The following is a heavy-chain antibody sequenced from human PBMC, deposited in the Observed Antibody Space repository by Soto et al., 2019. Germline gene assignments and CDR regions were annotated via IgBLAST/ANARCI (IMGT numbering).Heavy chain of an antibody. CDR2: IYFSGST. V-gene: IGHV4-31*03. D-gene: IGHD1-26*01. J-gene: IGHJ4*02. Sequence: QVQLQESGPGLVKPSQTLSLTSTVSGASINSGGFYWSWLRQLPGKGLEWIGYIYFSGSTYYNPSLESRLTISLDTYQNQFSLKLSSVIAADTAVYYCASGNAWEVIFASWGQGTLVTVS. CDR3: ASGNAWEVIFAS. CDR1: GASINSGGFY.